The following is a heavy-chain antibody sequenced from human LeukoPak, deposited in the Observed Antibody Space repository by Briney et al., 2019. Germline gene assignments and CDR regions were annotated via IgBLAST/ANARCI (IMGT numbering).Heavy chain of an antibody. CDR3: ARDGGSSWYYYYYMDV. CDR1: GGTFSSYA. CDR2: MNPNSGNT. D-gene: IGHD6-13*01. V-gene: IGHV1-8*03. Sequence: ASVNVSCKASGGTFSSYAISWVRQAPGQGLEWMGWMNPNSGNTGYAQKFQGRVTITRNTSISTAYMELSSLRSEDTAVYYCARDGGSSWYYYYYMDVWGKGTTVTVSS. J-gene: IGHJ6*03.